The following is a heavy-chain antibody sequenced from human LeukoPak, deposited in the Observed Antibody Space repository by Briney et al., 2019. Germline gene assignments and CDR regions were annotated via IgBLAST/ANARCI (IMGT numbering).Heavy chain of an antibody. V-gene: IGHV3-7*01. Sequence: GGSLRLSCAASGFTFSSYWMSWARQAPGKGLEWVANIKEDGGQKYYVDSVKGRFTISRDNAKKSLYLQMDSLRADDTAVYYCVSHYYDSSGYLHPFWAWGQGTLVTVSS. J-gene: IGHJ5*02. D-gene: IGHD3-22*01. CDR2: IKEDGGQK. CDR1: GFTFSSYW. CDR3: VSHYYDSSGYLHPFWA.